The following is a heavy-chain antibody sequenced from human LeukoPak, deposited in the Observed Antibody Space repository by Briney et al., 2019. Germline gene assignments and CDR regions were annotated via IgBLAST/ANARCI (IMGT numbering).Heavy chain of an antibody. CDR1: GYTFTGYY. V-gene: IGHV1-2*02. D-gene: IGHD3-3*01. Sequence: GATVKVSCKASGYTFTGYYMHWVRQAPGQGLEWMGWINPNSGGTNYAQKFQGRVTMTRDTSISTAYMELSRLRSDDTAVYYCARVSQNYDFWSGYYPFDYWGQGTLVTVSS. J-gene: IGHJ4*02. CDR3: ARVSQNYDFWSGYYPFDY. CDR2: INPNSGGT.